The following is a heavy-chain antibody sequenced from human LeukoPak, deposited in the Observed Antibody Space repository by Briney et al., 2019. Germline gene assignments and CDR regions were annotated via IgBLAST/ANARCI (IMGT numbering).Heavy chain of an antibody. CDR1: GGSISSYY. CDR2: IYTSGST. Sequence: SGTLSLTCTDPGGSISSYYWCSLRQPAGKGLEWIGRIYTSGSTNYNPSLKSRVTMSVDTSKNQFSLKLSSVTAADTAVYYCARDALYGSGSFDYWGQGTLVTVSS. CDR3: ARDALYGSGSFDY. J-gene: IGHJ4*02. V-gene: IGHV4-4*07. D-gene: IGHD3-10*01.